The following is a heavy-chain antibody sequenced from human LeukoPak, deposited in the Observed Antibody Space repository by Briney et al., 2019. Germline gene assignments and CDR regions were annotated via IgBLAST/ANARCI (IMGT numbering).Heavy chain of an antibody. CDR3: ARVMYSSRAVDY. D-gene: IGHD6-13*01. V-gene: IGHV1-18*01. CDR2: ISAYNGKT. J-gene: IGHJ4*02. CDR1: GYTFTSYG. Sequence: ASVKVSCKASGYTFTSYGIRWVRQAPGQGLEWMGWISAYNGKTNYAQKLQGRVTMTTDTSTSTAYMELRSLRSDDTAVYYCARVMYSSRAVDYWGQGTLVTVSS.